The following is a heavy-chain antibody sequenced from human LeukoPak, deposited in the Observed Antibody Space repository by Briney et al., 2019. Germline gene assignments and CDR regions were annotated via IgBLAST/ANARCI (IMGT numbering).Heavy chain of an antibody. J-gene: IGHJ4*02. Sequence: GGSLRLSCAASGFTVSSNYMDGVRQAPGKGLEWVSAIGGSGDNTYYADSVKGRFTISRDNSKNTLYLQMNSLRAEDTAVYYCARRAGAYSHPYDYWGQGTLVTVSS. CDR1: GFTVSSNY. CDR2: IGGSGDNT. CDR3: ARRAGAYSHPYDY. D-gene: IGHD4/OR15-4a*01. V-gene: IGHV3-23*01.